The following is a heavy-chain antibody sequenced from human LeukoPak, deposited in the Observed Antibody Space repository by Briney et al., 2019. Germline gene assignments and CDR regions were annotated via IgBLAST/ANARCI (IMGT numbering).Heavy chain of an antibody. CDR1: GFTFNSHA. J-gene: IGHJ4*02. Sequence: GGSLRLSCAASGFTFNSHAMHWVRQAPGKGLEFVAVTSYDGGNNFYTDSVKGRFTISRDNSENTLFLQMNSLRPEDTAVYYCARDIYSSGTLGTFDYWGQGTLITVSS. CDR2: TSYDGGNN. V-gene: IGHV3-30-3*01. CDR3: ARDIYSSGTLGTFDY. D-gene: IGHD1-26*01.